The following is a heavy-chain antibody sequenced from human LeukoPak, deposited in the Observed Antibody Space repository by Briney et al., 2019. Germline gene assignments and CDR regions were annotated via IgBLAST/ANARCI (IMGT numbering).Heavy chain of an antibody. Sequence: SETLSLTCTVSGGSISSYYWSWIRQPPGKGLEWIGYIYYSGSTYYNPSLKSRVTISVDMSKNQFSLKLSSVTAADTAVYYCARSTGYYWYFDLWGRGTLVTVSS. CDR1: GGSISSYY. D-gene: IGHD3-22*01. CDR2: IYYSGST. CDR3: ARSTGYYWYFDL. V-gene: IGHV4-59*04. J-gene: IGHJ2*01.